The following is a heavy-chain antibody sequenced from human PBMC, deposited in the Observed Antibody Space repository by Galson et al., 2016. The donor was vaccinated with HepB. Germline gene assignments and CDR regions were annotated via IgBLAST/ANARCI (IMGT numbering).Heavy chain of an antibody. CDR2: IYWNDDK. J-gene: IGHJ4*02. Sequence: PALVKPTQTLTLTCTFSGFSLSSSGVGVGWIRQSPGKALEWLALIYWNDDKRYSPSLKSRLTITKDTSKNQVVLTLTNMDPVDTATYYCAHRRTSADYGSGKDHYFDDWGQGTLVTVSS. CDR1: GFSLSSSGVG. CDR3: AHRRTSADYGSGKDHYFDD. D-gene: IGHD3-10*01. V-gene: IGHV2-5*01.